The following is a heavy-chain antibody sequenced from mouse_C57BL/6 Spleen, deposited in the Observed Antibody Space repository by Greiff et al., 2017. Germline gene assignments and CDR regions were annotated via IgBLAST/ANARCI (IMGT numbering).Heavy chain of an antibody. CDR1: GYTFTDYE. J-gene: IGHJ2*01. CDR2: IDPETGGT. V-gene: IGHV1-15*01. Sequence: QVQLQQSGAELVRPGASVTLSCKASGYTFTDYEMHWVKQTPVHGLEWIGAIDPETGGTAYNQKFKGKAILTADKSSSTAYMELRSLPSEDSAVYYCTRRGFSFDYWGQGTTLTVSS. CDR3: TRRGFSFDY.